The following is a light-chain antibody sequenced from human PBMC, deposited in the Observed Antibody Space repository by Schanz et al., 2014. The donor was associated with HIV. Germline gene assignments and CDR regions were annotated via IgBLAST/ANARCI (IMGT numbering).Light chain of an antibody. J-gene: IGKJ4*01. CDR3: QQRSNWPLLT. Sequence: EIVLTQSPDTLSVPPGERATLSCRASHSVSSNFFAWYQQKPGQAPRLLIYDASNRASGIPARFSGSGSGTEFTLTISSLQSEDFAVYYCQQRSNWPLLTFGGGTKVEIK. CDR2: DAS. V-gene: IGKV3D-20*02. CDR1: HSVSSNF.